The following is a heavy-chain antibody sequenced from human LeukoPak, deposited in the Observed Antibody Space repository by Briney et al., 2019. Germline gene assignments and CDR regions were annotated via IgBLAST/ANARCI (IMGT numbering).Heavy chain of an antibody. Sequence: GGSLRLSCAASGFTFSGYWMMWVRQTPGKGLEWVGRIKSKTDGGTTDYAAPVKGRFTISRDDSKNTLYLQMNSLKTEDTAVYYCTTYSSSWHNYYYYYYMDVWGKGTTVTVSS. CDR1: GFTFSGYW. J-gene: IGHJ6*03. CDR3: TTYSSSWHNYYYYYYMDV. CDR2: IKSKTDGGTT. D-gene: IGHD6-13*01. V-gene: IGHV3-15*01.